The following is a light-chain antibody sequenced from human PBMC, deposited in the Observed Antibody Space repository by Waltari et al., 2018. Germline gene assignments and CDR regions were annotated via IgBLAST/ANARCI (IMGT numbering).Light chain of an antibody. CDR1: KSVTS. CDR3: QQYNKGLDT. V-gene: IGKV3-15*01. Sequence: EIVMTQSPATLSVSPGEGATLSCRASKSVTSLAWYQQKPGQAPRLLIYGASTRATGIPARFSGSGSGTEFTLTISSLQSEDLAVYYCQQYNKGLDTFGQGTKLEIK. CDR2: GAS. J-gene: IGKJ2*01.